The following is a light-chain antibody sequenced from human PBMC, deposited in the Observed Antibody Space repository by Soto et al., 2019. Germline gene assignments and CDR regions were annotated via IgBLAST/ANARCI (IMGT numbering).Light chain of an antibody. Sequence: QSALTQPPSASGSPGQSITISCTGTSNDVGGYAYVSWYQQYPGKAPKLVISEVSNRPSGVSHRFSGSRSGNTASLTISGLQAEDEADYHCCSYTGNTTPVFGGGTKLTVL. CDR3: CSYTGNTTPV. J-gene: IGLJ3*02. CDR2: EVS. V-gene: IGLV2-14*01. CDR1: SNDVGGYAY.